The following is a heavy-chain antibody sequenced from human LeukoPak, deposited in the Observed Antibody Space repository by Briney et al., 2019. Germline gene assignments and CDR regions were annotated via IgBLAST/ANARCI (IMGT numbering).Heavy chain of an antibody. CDR3: AKGSNVLLWFGELYY. CDR1: GFTFSAFT. V-gene: IGHV3-21*04. CDR2: ISSSGSYI. Sequence: PGGSLRLSCTASGFTFSAFTLNWVRLAPGKGLEWVSLISSSGSYIYYADSVKGRFTVSRDNSKNTLYLQMNSLRAEDTAVYYCAKGSNVLLWFGELYYWGQGTLVTVSS. D-gene: IGHD3-10*01. J-gene: IGHJ4*02.